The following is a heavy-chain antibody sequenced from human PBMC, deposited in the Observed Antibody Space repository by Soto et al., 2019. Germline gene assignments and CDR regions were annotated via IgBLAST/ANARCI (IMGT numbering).Heavy chain of an antibody. J-gene: IGHJ5*02. CDR2: IFYTGST. V-gene: IGHV4-59*08. Sequence: SETLSLTCTVSGGSISSSSWNWIRQAPGKRLEWIGCIFYTGSTNFNPSLESRVAMSLDTSKNQFSLRLSSVTAADTADYYCARRVQANGVITKDNGLAPWGKETRVTVSS. D-gene: IGHD3-10*01. CDR3: ARRVQANGVITKDNGLAP. CDR1: GGSISSSS.